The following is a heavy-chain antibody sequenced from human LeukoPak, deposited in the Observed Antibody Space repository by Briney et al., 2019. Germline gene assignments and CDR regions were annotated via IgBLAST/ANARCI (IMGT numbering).Heavy chain of an antibody. V-gene: IGHV3-23*01. CDR2: ITGSDGST. CDR1: GFTFSSYE. CDR3: AKAYYYGSGSNYKTFDY. D-gene: IGHD3-10*01. J-gene: IGHJ4*02. Sequence: GALRLSCAASGFTFSSYEMNWVRQAPGEGLEWVSAITGSDGSTYYADSVKGRFTISRDNSKSTLYLQMNSLRAEDTAVYYCAKAYYYGSGSNYKTFDYWGQGTLVTVAS.